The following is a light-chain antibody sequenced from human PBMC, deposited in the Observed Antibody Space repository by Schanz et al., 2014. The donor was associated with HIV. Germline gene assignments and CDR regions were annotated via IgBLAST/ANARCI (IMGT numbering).Light chain of an antibody. CDR2: AAS. J-gene: IGKJ1*01. CDR3: QQSFSNPRT. V-gene: IGKV1-39*01. Sequence: IQLTQSPSTLSASVGDRVTITCRASQSISSWLAWYQQKPGKAPKLLIYAASSLASGAPSRFTGSGSGTYFTLTINSLQPGDFATYYCQQSFSNPRTFGQGTKV. CDR1: QSISSW.